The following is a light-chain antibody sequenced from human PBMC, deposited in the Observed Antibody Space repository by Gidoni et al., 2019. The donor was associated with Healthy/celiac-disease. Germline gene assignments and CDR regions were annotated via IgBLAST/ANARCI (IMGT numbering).Light chain of an antibody. Sequence: DIVLPQSPGTLSLSPGERATLSCRASQSVSSSYVAWYQQKPGQAPRLLIYGASSRATGIPDRFSGSGSGTDFTLTISRLEPEDFAVYYCQQYGSSPFTVGQGTRLEIK. V-gene: IGKV3-20*01. CDR1: QSVSSSY. J-gene: IGKJ5*01. CDR2: GAS. CDR3: QQYGSSPFT.